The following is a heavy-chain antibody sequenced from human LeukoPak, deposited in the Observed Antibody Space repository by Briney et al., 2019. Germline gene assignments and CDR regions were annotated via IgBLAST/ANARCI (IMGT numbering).Heavy chain of an antibody. CDR3: ARVQRPDDYGSGSYLTRDAFDI. V-gene: IGHV3-21*01. D-gene: IGHD3-10*01. J-gene: IGHJ3*02. CDR1: GFSFSSYG. Sequence: PGGSLRLSCAASGFSFSSYGMHWVRQAPGKGLEWVSSISSSSSYIYYADSVKGRFTISRDNAKNSLYLQMNSLRAEDTAVYYCARVQRPDDYGSGSYLTRDAFDIWGQGTMVTVSS. CDR2: ISSSSSYI.